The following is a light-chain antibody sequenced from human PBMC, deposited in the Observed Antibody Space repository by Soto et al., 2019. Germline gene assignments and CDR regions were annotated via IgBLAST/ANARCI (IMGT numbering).Light chain of an antibody. CDR2: GAT. Sequence: VMTQSPATLSVSPGEIATFSCRSSLSVGTNLAWYQQRPGQPPRLLIYGATTRATGIPARFSGSGYGTEFALTISSLQSEGFAVYYRRQRNHWPPGTFGQGNRVEIK. J-gene: IGKJ1*01. CDR1: LSVGTN. CDR3: RQRNHWPPGT. V-gene: IGKV3-15*01.